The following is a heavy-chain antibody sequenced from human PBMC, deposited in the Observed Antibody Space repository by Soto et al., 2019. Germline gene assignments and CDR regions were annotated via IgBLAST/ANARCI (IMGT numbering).Heavy chain of an antibody. V-gene: IGHV4-30-2*01. J-gene: IGHJ4*02. CDR1: GGSISSGGYS. Sequence: QLQLQESGSGLVKPSQSLSLTYAASGGSISSGGYSWSFIRQPPGKGLEWIGYIYHSGSTYYNPSLQGRATISVDRSQNQFALKLSSVTAADTAVYYCARAGGLGAVAVDYWGQGTLVTVSS. CDR2: IYHSGST. CDR3: ARAGGLGAVAVDY. D-gene: IGHD6-19*01.